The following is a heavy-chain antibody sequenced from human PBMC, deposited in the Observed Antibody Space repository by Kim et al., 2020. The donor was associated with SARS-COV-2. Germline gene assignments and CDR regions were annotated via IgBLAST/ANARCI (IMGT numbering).Heavy chain of an antibody. D-gene: IGHD3-3*01. Sequence: SETLSLTCTVSGGSISSYYWSWIRQPPGKGLEWIGYIYYSGSTNYNPSLKSRVTISVDTSKNQFSLKLSSVTAADTAVYYCARAARGAFTVFGVVNWFGPWGQGTLVTVSS. CDR2: IYYSGST. CDR1: GGSISSYY. V-gene: IGHV4-59*13. J-gene: IGHJ5*02. CDR3: ARAARGAFTVFGVVNWFGP.